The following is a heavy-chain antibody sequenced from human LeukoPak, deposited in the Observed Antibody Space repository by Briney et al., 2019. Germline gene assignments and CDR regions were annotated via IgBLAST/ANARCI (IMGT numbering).Heavy chain of an antibody. CDR3: ARDIPSYYYGSGSLGFDP. V-gene: IGHV4-34*01. Sequence: SETLSLTCAVYGGSFSGYYWSWIRQPPGKGLEWIGEINHSGSTNYNPSLKSRVTISVDTSKNQFSLKLSSVTAADTAVYYCARDIPSYYYGSGSLGFDPWGQGTLVTVSS. CDR2: INHSGST. J-gene: IGHJ5*02. D-gene: IGHD3-10*01. CDR1: GGSFSGYY.